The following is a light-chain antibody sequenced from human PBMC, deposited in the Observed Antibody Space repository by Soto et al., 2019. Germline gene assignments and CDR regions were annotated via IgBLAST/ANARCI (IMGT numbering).Light chain of an antibody. J-gene: IGKJ4*01. V-gene: IGKV3-15*01. CDR3: QQYNNWPPLT. CDR1: QSISSN. CDR2: GAS. Sequence: EIVMTQSPATLSVSPGERATLSCRASQSISSNLAWYQQKPGQAPRVLIYGASTRATGIPARFSGSGSGTEFTLTISSLRSEDFAVYYCQQYNNWPPLTFGGGTKVELK.